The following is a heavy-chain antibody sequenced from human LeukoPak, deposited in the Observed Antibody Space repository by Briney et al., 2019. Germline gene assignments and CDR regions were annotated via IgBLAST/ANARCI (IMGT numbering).Heavy chain of an antibody. V-gene: IGHV1-69*06. CDR2: IIPIFGTA. D-gene: IGHD5-24*01. CDR1: GGTFSSYA. J-gene: IGHJ4*02. CDR3: ARVGMATTEGY. Sequence: RASVEVSCKASGGTFSSYAISWVRQAPGQGLEWMGGIIPIFGTANYAQKFQGRVTITADKSTSTAYMELSSLRSEDTAVYYCARVGMATTEGYWGQGTLVTVSS.